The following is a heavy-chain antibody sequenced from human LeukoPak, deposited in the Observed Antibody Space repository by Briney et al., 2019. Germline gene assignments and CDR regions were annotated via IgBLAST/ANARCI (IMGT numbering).Heavy chain of an antibody. Sequence: ASVKVSCKASGYTFTSYGISWVRQAPGQGLEWMGWISAYNGNTNYAQKLQGRVTMTTDTSTSTAYMELRSLRSDDTAVYYCARGGGSGSYLFPYYYMDVWGKGTTVTVSS. CDR3: ARGGGSGSYLFPYYYMDV. CDR2: ISAYNGNT. CDR1: GYTFTSYG. J-gene: IGHJ6*03. D-gene: IGHD3-10*01. V-gene: IGHV1-18*01.